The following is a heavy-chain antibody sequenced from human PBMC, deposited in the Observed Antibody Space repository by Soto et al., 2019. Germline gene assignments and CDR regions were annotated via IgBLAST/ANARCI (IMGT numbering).Heavy chain of an antibody. Sequence: VQLVESGGGLVQPGGSLRLSCAAAGFTFSNYWMYWVRQAPGKGLVWVSRINGDGSSTTYAESVKGRFTISRDNAKSTLYLQMNSLSAEDTAVYYCATVAYSGSFFAHWGQGTLVTVSS. CDR1: GFTFSNYW. D-gene: IGHD1-26*01. CDR2: INGDGSST. J-gene: IGHJ5*02. CDR3: ATVAYSGSFFAH. V-gene: IGHV3-74*01.